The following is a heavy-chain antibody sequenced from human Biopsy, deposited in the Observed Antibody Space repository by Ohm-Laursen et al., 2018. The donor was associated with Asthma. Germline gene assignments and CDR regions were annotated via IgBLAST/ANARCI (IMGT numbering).Heavy chain of an antibody. J-gene: IGHJ6*02. CDR3: AKGSTYGMDV. CDR1: GFTFSSYG. V-gene: IGHV3-30*18. CDR2: ISYDGSNK. Sequence: SLRLSCAASGFTFSSYGMHWVRQAPGKGLEWVAVISYDGSNKYYADSVKGRFTISRDNSKNTLYLQMNSLRAEDTAVYYCAKGSTYGMDVWGQGTTVTVSS.